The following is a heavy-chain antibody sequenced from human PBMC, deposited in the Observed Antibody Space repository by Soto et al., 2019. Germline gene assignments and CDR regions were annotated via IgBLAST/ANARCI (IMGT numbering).Heavy chain of an antibody. J-gene: IGHJ6*02. V-gene: IGHV3-9*01. CDR3: AKDIYFDRFFGMDV. Sequence: GGSLRLSCAVSGFTFDDSDMHWVRQAPGKGLEWVSGISYNSGKIGYADSVKGRFTISGDNAKNSLYLQMNSLRAEDTALYYCAKDIYFDRFFGMDVWGQGTTVTVSS. D-gene: IGHD3-22*01. CDR1: GFTFDDSD. CDR2: ISYNSGKI.